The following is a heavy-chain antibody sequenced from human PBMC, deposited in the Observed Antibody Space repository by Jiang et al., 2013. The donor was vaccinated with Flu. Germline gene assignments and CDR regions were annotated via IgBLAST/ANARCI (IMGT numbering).Heavy chain of an antibody. V-gene: IGHV6-1*01. CDR3: ARHPHGSGDTFNV. D-gene: IGHD3-10*01. Sequence: SPSRGLEWLGRTYYRSKWVNDYAVSVKSRITINPDTSKNQFSLQLNSVTPEDTAVYYCARHPHGSGDTFNVWGQGTMVTVSS. CDR2: TYYRSKWVN. J-gene: IGHJ3*01.